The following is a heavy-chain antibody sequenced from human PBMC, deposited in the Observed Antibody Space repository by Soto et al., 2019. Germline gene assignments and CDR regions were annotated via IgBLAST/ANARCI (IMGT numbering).Heavy chain of an antibody. Sequence: GGSLRLSSAASGFTFSNAWMSWVRQAPGKGLEWVGRIKSKTDGGTTDYAAPVKGRFTISRDDSKNTLYLQMNSLKTEDTAVYYCTSRGYYYDSSGYDYWGQGTLVTVSS. CDR2: IKSKTDGGTT. D-gene: IGHD3-22*01. V-gene: IGHV3-15*01. CDR1: GFTFSNAW. J-gene: IGHJ4*02. CDR3: TSRGYYYDSSGYDY.